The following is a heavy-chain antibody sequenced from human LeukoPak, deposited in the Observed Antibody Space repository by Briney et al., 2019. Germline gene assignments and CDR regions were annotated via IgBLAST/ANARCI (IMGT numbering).Heavy chain of an antibody. J-gene: IGHJ4*02. CDR2: IYYSGST. CDR3: ARHWDGSYYFDY. V-gene: IGHV4-39*01. D-gene: IGHD5-24*01. CDR1: VGSISSSSYY. Sequence: SETLSLTCTVSVGSISSSSYYWGWIRQPPGKGLEWIGSIYYSGSTYYNPSLKSRVTISVDTSKNQFSLKLSSVTAADTAVYYCARHWDGSYYFDYWGQGTLVTVSS.